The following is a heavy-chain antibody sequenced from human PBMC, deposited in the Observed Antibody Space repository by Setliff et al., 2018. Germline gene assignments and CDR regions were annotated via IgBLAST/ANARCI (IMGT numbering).Heavy chain of an antibody. Sequence: SGGSLRLSCAASRFTFSNDWMSWVRQAPGKGLEWVANIKEDGSEKYYADSVKGRFTISRDNAKNSLYLQMNSLRAEDTAVYYWARTVSRSKVPTFGVVIKNYYYYGMDVWGQGTTVTVSS. D-gene: IGHD3-3*01. CDR2: IKEDGSEK. J-gene: IGHJ6*02. CDR1: RFTFSNDW. CDR3: ARTVSRSKVPTFGVVIKNYYYYGMDV. V-gene: IGHV3-7*01.